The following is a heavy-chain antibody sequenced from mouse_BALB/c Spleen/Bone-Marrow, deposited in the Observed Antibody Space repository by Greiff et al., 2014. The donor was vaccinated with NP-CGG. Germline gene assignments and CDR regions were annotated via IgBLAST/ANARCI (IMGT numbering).Heavy chain of an antibody. CDR3: ARSGKVRNAMDY. CDR1: GYTFTDYA. D-gene: IGHD2-14*01. CDR2: ISGYYGDA. V-gene: IGHV1S137*01. Sequence: QVQLQQSGAELVRPGVSVKISCKGSGYTFTDYAIHWVKQSHAKSLEWIGLISGYYGDAICNQKFRGKATMTVDKSSSTAYMDLARLTSEDSAIYYCARSGKVRNAMDYWGQGTSVTVSS. J-gene: IGHJ4*01.